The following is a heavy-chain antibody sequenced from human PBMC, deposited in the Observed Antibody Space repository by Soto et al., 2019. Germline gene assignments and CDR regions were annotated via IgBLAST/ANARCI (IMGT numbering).Heavy chain of an antibody. CDR3: ARVCGIMDTAMVTYPCYGYYGMDV. CDR1: GFTFSSYA. Sequence: PGGALRLSCAASGFTFSSYAMHWVRQAPGKGLEWVAVISYDGSNKYYADSVKGRFTISRDNSKNTLYLQMNSLRAEDTAVYYCARVCGIMDTAMVTYPCYGYYGMDVWGQGTTVTVSS. D-gene: IGHD5-18*01. CDR2: ISYDGSNK. V-gene: IGHV3-30-3*01. J-gene: IGHJ6*02.